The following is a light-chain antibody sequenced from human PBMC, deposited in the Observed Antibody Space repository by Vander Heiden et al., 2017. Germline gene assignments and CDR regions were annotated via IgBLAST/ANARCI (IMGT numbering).Light chain of an antibody. J-gene: IGKJ4*01. CDR2: RAS. CDR3: QQYHNWTPGTRT. V-gene: IGKV3-15*01. CDR1: QSGSSN. Sequence: EIVMTQSPATLAVSPGERATLPCRASQSGSSNLACYPQNPGQPPRLLIYRASTRATGIPARFSGSGCGTEFTLTISSLHCEDFEVYSCQQYHNWTPGTRTFGGGTKVEIK.